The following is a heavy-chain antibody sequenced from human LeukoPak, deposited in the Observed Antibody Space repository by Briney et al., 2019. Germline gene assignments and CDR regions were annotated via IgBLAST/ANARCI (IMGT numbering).Heavy chain of an antibody. Sequence: GGSLRLSCAASGFTFSSYSMNWVRQAPGKGLEWVSSISSSSSYIYYADSVKGRFTISRDNAKNSLYLQMNSLRAEDTAVYYCASPPKTTTGSGGLDAWGQGTTVTVSS. CDR2: ISSSSSYI. D-gene: IGHD4-17*01. CDR1: GFTFSSYS. J-gene: IGHJ6*02. CDR3: ASPPKTTTGSGGLDA. V-gene: IGHV3-21*01.